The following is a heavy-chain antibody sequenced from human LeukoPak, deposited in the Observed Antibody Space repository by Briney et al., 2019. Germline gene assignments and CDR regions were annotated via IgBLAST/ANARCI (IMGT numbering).Heavy chain of an antibody. CDR1: GYTFSSYG. CDR2: ISAYDGDT. J-gene: IGHJ4*02. CDR3: ARIAEYHLQYYFDY. D-gene: IGHD2-2*01. V-gene: IGHV1-18*01. Sequence: GASVTVPCKASGYTFSSYGFAWVRQAPGQGLEGMGWISAYDGDTKFAQKIQGRVTMTTATSTTTAYMELRSLRSDDTAVYYCARIAEYHLQYYFDYWGQGSLVIVSS.